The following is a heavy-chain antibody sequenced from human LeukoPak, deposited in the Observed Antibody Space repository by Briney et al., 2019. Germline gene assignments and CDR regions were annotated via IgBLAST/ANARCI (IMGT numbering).Heavy chain of an antibody. CDR1: GYTFTSYG. CDR3: ARYTNWGNYYGMDV. CDR2: ISAYNGNT. V-gene: IGHV1-18*01. J-gene: IGHJ6*02. Sequence: ASVKVSCKASGYTFTSYGISWVRQAPGQGLEWMGWISAYNGNTNYAQKLQGRVTMTTDTSTSTAYMEPRSLRSDDTAVYYCARYTNWGNYYGMDVWGQGTTVTVSS. D-gene: IGHD7-27*01.